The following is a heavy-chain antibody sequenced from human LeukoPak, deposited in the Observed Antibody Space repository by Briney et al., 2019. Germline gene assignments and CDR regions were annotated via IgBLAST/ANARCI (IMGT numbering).Heavy chain of an antibody. CDR1: GYTFTSYA. V-gene: IGHV7-4-1*02. Sequence: ASVNVSCKASGYTFTSYAMNWVRQAPGQGLEWMGWINTNTGNPTYAQGFTGRFVFSLDTSVSTAYLQISSLKAEDTAVYYCARMVLVVVPAARGDWFDPWGQGTLVTVSS. D-gene: IGHD2-2*01. CDR3: ARMVLVVVPAARGDWFDP. CDR2: INTNTGNP. J-gene: IGHJ5*02.